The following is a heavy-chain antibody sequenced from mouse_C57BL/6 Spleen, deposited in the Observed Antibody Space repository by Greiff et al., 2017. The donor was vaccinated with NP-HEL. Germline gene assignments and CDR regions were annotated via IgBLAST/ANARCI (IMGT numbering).Heavy chain of an antibody. D-gene: IGHD2-1*01. CDR1: GYTFTEYT. V-gene: IGHV1-62-2*01. CDR2: FYPGSGSI. CDR3: ARHEEIYYGNFVDYFDY. J-gene: IGHJ2*01. Sequence: VQLQESGAELVKPGASVKLSCKASGYTFTEYTIHWVKQRSGQGLEWIGWFYPGSGSIKYNEKFKDKATLTADKSSSTVYMELSRLTSEDSAVYFCARHEEIYYGNFVDYFDYWGQGTTLTVSS.